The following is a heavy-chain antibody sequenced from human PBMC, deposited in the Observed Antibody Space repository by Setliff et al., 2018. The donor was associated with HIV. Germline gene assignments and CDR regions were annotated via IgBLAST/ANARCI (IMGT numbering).Heavy chain of an antibody. J-gene: IGHJ4*02. Sequence: SETLSLTCTVSGGSITTSSFYWGWIRQPPGKGLEWIGDIYYSGSTHYNPSLKSRVTISVDTSKKHLSLNLTSVTAADTAVYYCATRGWNGYKAFDYWGQGTLVTVSS. CDR2: IYYSGST. CDR1: GGSITTSSFY. CDR3: ATRGWNGYKAFDY. D-gene: IGHD1-1*01. V-gene: IGHV4-39*02.